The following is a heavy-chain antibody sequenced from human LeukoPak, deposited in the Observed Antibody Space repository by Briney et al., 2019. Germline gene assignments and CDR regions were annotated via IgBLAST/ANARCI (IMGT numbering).Heavy chain of an antibody. CDR1: GGSVSTMNW. CDR3: ARDQSGSDAEYFQH. Sequence: PSETLSLTCGVSGGSVSTMNWWSWVRQSPGKGLEWIGEIFHTGSTNYNPSLNSRVTISLGKSKNQFSLRLTSVTAADTAVYYCARDQSGSDAEYFQHWGQGTLVTVSS. V-gene: IGHV4-4*02. CDR2: IFHTGST. J-gene: IGHJ1*01. D-gene: IGHD7-27*01.